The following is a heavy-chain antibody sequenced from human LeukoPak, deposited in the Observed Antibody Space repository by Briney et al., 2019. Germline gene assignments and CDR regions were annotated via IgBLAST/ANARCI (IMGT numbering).Heavy chain of an antibody. CDR1: GFTVSSNY. D-gene: IGHD3-22*01. Sequence: QPGGSLRLSCVASGFTVSSNYMSWVRQAPGKGLEWVSVIYSGGSTYYADSVKGRFTISRDNSKNTLYLQMNSLRAEDTAVYYCARVRDSSGSFDYWGQGTLVTVSS. V-gene: IGHV3-53*01. J-gene: IGHJ4*02. CDR3: ARVRDSSGSFDY. CDR2: IYSGGST.